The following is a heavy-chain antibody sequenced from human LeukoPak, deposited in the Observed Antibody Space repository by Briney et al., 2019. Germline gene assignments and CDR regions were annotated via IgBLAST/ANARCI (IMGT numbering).Heavy chain of an antibody. D-gene: IGHD5-18*01. CDR2: ISAYNGNT. CDR3: ARFEDRGYSYGYVSWEQDY. Sequence: GASVKVSCKASGYTFTSYDINWVRQATGQGLEWMGWISAYNGNTNYAQKLQGRVTMTTDTSTGTAYMELRSLRSDDTAVYYCARFEDRGYSYGYVSWEQDYWGQGTLVTVSS. CDR1: GYTFTSYD. V-gene: IGHV1-18*01. J-gene: IGHJ4*02.